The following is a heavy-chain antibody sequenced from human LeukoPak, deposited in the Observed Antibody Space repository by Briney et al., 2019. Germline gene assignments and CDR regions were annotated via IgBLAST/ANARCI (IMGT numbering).Heavy chain of an antibody. Sequence: QPGGSLRLSCAASGFTFNMSAIHWVRQAPGKGLEWAALMSYDGSYKYYADSVKGRFTVSRDSSKNTLSPQMNSLRVEDTAVYYCARSHYYDRAGYLTGPFDYWGQETLVTVSS. J-gene: IGHJ4*02. CDR1: GFTFNMSA. V-gene: IGHV3-30*14. CDR2: MSYDGSYK. CDR3: ARSHYYDRAGYLTGPFDY. D-gene: IGHD3-22*01.